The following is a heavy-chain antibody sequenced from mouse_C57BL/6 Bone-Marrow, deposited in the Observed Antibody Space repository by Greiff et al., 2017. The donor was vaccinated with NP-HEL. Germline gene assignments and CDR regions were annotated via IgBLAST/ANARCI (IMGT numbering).Heavy chain of an antibody. V-gene: IGHV1-53*01. CDR2: INPSNGGT. J-gene: IGHJ4*01. Sequence: QVQLQQPGTELVKPGASVKLSCKASGYTFTSYWMHWVKQRPGQGLEWIGNINPSNGGTNYNEKFKSKATLTVDKSSSTAYMQLSSLTSEDSAVYYCARPYYGSSYVVYAMDYWGQGTSVTVSS. D-gene: IGHD1-1*01. CDR1: GYTFTSYW. CDR3: ARPYYGSSYVVYAMDY.